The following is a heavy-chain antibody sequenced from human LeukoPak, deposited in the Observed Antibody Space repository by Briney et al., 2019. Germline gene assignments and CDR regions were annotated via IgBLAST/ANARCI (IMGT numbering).Heavy chain of an antibody. J-gene: IGHJ4*02. Sequence: ASVKVSCKASGYTFTGYYMHWVRQAPGQGFEWMGWINPNSGGTNYAQKFQGRVTMTRDTSISTAYMDLSRLRSDDTAVYYCARGSIVGATFDYFDYWGQGTLVTVSS. D-gene: IGHD1-26*01. CDR1: GYTFTGYY. CDR2: INPNSGGT. CDR3: ARGSIVGATFDYFDY. V-gene: IGHV1-2*02.